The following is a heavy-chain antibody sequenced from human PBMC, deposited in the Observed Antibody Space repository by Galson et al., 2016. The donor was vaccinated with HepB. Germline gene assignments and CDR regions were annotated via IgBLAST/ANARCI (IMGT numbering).Heavy chain of an antibody. CDR1: GFLFRSDG. CDR3: AKRHEYCPPVGCSVDY. Sequence: SLRLSCAVSGFLFRSDGMHWVRQAPGKGLEWVAADSMDGGRKFYSDSVKGRYTISRDNSNNMLFLQMDSLRPDDTAVYYCAKRHEYCPPVGCSVDYWGQGTPVTVSS. CDR2: DSMDGGRK. V-gene: IGHV3-30*18. D-gene: IGHD2/OR15-2a*01. J-gene: IGHJ4*02.